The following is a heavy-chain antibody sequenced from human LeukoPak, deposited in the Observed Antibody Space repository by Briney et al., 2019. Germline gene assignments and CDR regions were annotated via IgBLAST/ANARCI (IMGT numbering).Heavy chain of an antibody. D-gene: IGHD7-27*01. J-gene: IGHJ4*02. V-gene: IGHV5-51*01. CDR2: IYPGDSET. CDR1: GYSFATHW. CDR3: ARRVGTQYYFDY. Sequence: GESLQISCKGSGYSFATHWIGWVRQMPGKGLEWMGIIYPGDSETRYSPSFQGQVTISADKSISTAYLQWSSLKASDTAMYYCARRVGTQYYFDYWGQGTLVTVSS.